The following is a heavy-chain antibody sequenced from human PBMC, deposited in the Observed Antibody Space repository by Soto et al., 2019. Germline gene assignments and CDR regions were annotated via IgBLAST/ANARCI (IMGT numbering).Heavy chain of an antibody. J-gene: IGHJ5*02. V-gene: IGHV4-39*01. CDR1: GGSISSSSYY. CDR3: ARRGRGFDNWFDP. CDR2: IYYSGST. D-gene: IGHD2-15*01. Sequence: LSETLSLTCTVSGGSISSSSYYWGWIRQPPGKGLEWIGSIYYSGSTYYNPSLKSRVTISVDTSKNQFSLKLSSVTAADTAVYYCARRGRGFDNWFDPWGQGTLVTVSS.